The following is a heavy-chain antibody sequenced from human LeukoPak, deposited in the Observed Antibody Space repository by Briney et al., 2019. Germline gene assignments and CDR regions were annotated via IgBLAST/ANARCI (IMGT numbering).Heavy chain of an antibody. CDR3: MREVGSINWYAY. CDR2: INPNSGGT. J-gene: IGHJ5*01. CDR1: GYTFSDYY. Sequence: ASVKVSCEASGYTFSDYYMHWVRQAPGKGLEWIGWINPNSGGTKYAQKFQGRVTMTRDTSISTAYIEVSRLRSDDTAVYYCMREVGSINWYAYWGQGTLVTVSS. D-gene: IGHD6-13*01. V-gene: IGHV1-2*02.